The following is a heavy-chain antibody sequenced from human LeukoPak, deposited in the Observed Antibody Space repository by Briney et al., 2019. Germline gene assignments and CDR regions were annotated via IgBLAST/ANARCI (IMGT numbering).Heavy chain of an antibody. D-gene: IGHD6-13*01. CDR2: IIPILGIA. V-gene: IGHV1-69*04. CDR1: GGTFSSYA. CDR3: ARDIAAAGTGAFDI. J-gene: IGHJ3*02. Sequence: SVKVSCKASGGTFSSYAISWVRQAPGQGLEWMGRIIPILGIANYAQKFQGRVTITADKSTSTAYMELSSLRSEDTAVYYCARDIAAAGTGAFDIWGQGTMVTVSS.